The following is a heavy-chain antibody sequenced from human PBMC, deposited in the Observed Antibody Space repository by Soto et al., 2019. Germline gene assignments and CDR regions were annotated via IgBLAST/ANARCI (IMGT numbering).Heavy chain of an antibody. V-gene: IGHV3-23*01. D-gene: IGHD3-3*01. J-gene: IGHJ3*02. CDR2: ISGSGGST. CDR1: GFTFSSYA. CDR3: AKVAILITIFGVVIMDAFDI. Sequence: PGGSLRLSCAASGFTFSSYAMSWVRQAPGKGLEWVSAISGSGGSTYYADSVKGRFTISRDNSKNTLYLQMNSLRAEDTAVYYCAKVAILITIFGVVIMDAFDIWGQGTMVTVSS.